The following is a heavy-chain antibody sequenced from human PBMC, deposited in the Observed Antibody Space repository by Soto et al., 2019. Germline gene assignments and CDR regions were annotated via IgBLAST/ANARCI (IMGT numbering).Heavy chain of an antibody. Sequence: GGSLRLSCVASGFTFENYAISWVRQAPGKGLEWVSAISGSGGTTYYSDSVKGRFTISRDNSKNTVYLQMNDLRVEDAAEYFCAKDSWAIFGVPAGEYYAMDVWGQGTTVTVSS. D-gene: IGHD3-3*01. J-gene: IGHJ6*02. CDR2: ISGSGGTT. CDR3: AKDSWAIFGVPAGEYYAMDV. V-gene: IGHV3-23*01. CDR1: GFTFENYA.